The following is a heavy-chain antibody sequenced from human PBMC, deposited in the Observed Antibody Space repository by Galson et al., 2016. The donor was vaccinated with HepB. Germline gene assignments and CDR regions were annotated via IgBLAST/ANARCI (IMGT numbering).Heavy chain of an antibody. J-gene: IGHJ4*03. Sequence: SLRLSCAASGFTFSTYAMAWVRQAPGKGLEWVSGISGIGASTYYADSVKGRFTISRDNSKNTLYLQMNGLRGEDTAVYYCAKDRTYFDFWSGPSSYFDYWGQGTTVTVSS. CDR1: GFTFSTYA. V-gene: IGHV3-23*01. D-gene: IGHD3-3*01. CDR3: AKDRTYFDFWSGPSSYFDY. CDR2: ISGIGAST.